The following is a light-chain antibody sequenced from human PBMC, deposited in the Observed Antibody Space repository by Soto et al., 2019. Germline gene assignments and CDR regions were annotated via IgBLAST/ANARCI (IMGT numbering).Light chain of an antibody. CDR3: ATWDDNLNGLYV. J-gene: IGLJ1*01. CDR1: SSNIGSNT. V-gene: IGLV1-44*01. CDR2: TDN. Sequence: QSVLTQPPSTSGTPGQRVTISCSGSSSNIGSNTVNWYQQLPGTAPKLLIYTDNQRPSGVPDRFSGSKSGTSASLAISGLQSEDEADYYCATWDDNLNGLYVFRPGTKLTVL.